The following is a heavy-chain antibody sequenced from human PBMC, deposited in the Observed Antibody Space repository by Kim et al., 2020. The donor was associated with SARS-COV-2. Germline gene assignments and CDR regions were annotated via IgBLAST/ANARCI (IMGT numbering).Heavy chain of an antibody. CDR1: GGTFSSYA. CDR3: AREGGGDYGDYGSYGMDV. D-gene: IGHD4-17*01. V-gene: IGHV1-69*13. Sequence: SVKVSCKASGGTFSSYAISWVRQAPGQGLEWMGGIIPIFGTANYAQKFQGRVTITADESTSTAYMELSSLRSEDTAVYYCAREGGGDYGDYGSYGMDVWGQGTTVTVSS. J-gene: IGHJ6*02. CDR2: IIPIFGTA.